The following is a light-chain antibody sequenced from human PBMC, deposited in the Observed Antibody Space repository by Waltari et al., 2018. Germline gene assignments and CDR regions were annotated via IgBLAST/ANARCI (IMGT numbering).Light chain of an antibody. V-gene: IGKV1-33*01. CDR1: QDIKNY. CDR2: DAS. J-gene: IGKJ5*01. Sequence: DIQMTQSPSSLSASVRDRVTITCQASQDIKNYINWYQQKPGKPPKLLIYDASNLEAGVTSRFRGSGSGTNFTFTISSLQSEDIATYYCQQYDKVPSITFGQGTRLDIK. CDR3: QQYDKVPSIT.